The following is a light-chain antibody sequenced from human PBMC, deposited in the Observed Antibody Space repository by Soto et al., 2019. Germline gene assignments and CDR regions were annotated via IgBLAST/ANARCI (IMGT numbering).Light chain of an antibody. J-gene: IGKJ2*01. V-gene: IGKV3-20*01. CDR1: QSVRSNY. CDR2: GAS. Sequence: EIVLTQSPGTLSLSPGERATLSCRASQSVRSNYLAWYQQKPGQAPRLLIYGASSRATGIPDRFSGTGCGTDFTLPISRLETEDFAVYYCQQYGGSPYTFGQGTKLETK. CDR3: QQYGGSPYT.